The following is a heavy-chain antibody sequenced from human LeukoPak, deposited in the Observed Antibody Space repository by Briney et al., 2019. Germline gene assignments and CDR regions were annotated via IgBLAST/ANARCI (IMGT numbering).Heavy chain of an antibody. V-gene: IGHV1-2*02. CDR2: INPNSGGT. J-gene: IGHJ4*02. D-gene: IGHD1-26*01. CDR3: ERASRATPSLIFDY. CDR1: GYTFTAYY. Sequence: ASVKVSCTASGYTFTAYYMHWVRQAPGQGLEWIGWINPNSGGTNYAQKFQGRVTMTRDTYISTAYLELRSLRSDDTAVYYCERASRATPSLIFDYWGQGTLVTVSS.